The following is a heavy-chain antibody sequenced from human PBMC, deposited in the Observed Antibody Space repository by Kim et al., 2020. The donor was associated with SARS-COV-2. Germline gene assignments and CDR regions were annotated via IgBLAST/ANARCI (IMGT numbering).Heavy chain of an antibody. CDR2: ISSRGKS. V-gene: IGHV3-23*05. D-gene: IGHD6-6*01. CDR3: ARDDSTAYGSSGPPFDF. J-gene: IGHJ4*01. Sequence: GGSLRLSCAASGFTLSSYAMSWVRQAPGKGLEWVSAISSRGKSFYADSVKGRFTISRDTSKNTLYLQMNSVRAEDTALYYCARDDSTAYGSSGPPFDFWG. CDR1: GFTLSSYA.